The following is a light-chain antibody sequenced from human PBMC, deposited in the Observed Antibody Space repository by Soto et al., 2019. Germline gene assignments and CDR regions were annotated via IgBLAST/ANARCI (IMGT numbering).Light chain of an antibody. CDR2: KAS. Sequence: DIQMTQSPSTLSASVGDRVTITCRASQSVSSWLAWYQQKPGKAPKLLIYKASSLESGVPSRFSGSGSGTEFTLTISSLQPDDFATYHCQQYNSYPTWKSGQGTKVEIK. J-gene: IGKJ1*01. CDR3: QQYNSYPTWK. V-gene: IGKV1-5*03. CDR1: QSVSSW.